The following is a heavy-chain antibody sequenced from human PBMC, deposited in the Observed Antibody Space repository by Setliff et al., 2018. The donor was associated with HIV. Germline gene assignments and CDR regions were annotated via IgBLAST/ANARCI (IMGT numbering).Heavy chain of an antibody. J-gene: IGHJ4*02. CDR2: ISGSGTTT. Sequence: PGGSLRFSCAASGFTFDDYAVTWVRQAPGKGLDYVSAISGSGTTTYYADSVRGRFTISRDNSTNTVYLQMHSLRAEDTALYYCAKVMTLWFGASDSWGQGTRVTVPQ. V-gene: IGHV3-23*01. D-gene: IGHD3-10*01. CDR3: AKVMTLWFGASDS. CDR1: GFTFDDYA.